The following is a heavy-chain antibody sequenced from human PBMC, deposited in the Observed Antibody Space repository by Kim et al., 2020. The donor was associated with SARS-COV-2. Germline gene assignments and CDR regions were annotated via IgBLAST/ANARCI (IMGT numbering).Heavy chain of an antibody. CDR3: AKDEVALVRGVLNP. CDR1: GFIFSNYA. J-gene: IGHJ5*02. CDR2: ISGSGRST. D-gene: IGHD3-10*01. Sequence: GGSLRLSCAASGFIFSNYAMSWVRQAPGKGLEWVSAISGSGRSTYHADSVKGRLTISGDNSKSTLYLQMNSLRAEDTAVYYWAKDEVALVRGVLNPWGQGTLVTVA. V-gene: IGHV3-23*01.